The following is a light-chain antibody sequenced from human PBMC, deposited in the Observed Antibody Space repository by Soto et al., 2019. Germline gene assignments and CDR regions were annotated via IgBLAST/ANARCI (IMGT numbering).Light chain of an antibody. V-gene: IGKV3-11*01. CDR2: DAS. CDR1: QSVSNN. J-gene: IGKJ5*01. Sequence: EIVLTQSPATLSLSPGERATVSCRASQSVSNNLGWYQQKAGQAPRLLIYDASNRATGIPARFSGSGSGTDLTPTISSLGPEDFAVYYCQHGGTFGRGTRLEIK. CDR3: QHGGT.